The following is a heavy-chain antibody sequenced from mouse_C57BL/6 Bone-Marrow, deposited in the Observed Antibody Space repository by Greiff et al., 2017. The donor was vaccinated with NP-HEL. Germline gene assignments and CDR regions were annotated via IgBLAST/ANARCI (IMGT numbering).Heavy chain of an antibody. Sequence: VQLQQPGAELVMPGASVKLSCKASGYTFTSYWMHWVKQRPGQGLEWIGEIDPSDSYTNYNQKFKGKSTLTVDKSSSPAYMQLSSLTSEDSAVYYCASHYGSSYPFAYWGQGTLVTVSA. J-gene: IGHJ3*01. D-gene: IGHD1-1*01. CDR3: ASHYGSSYPFAY. CDR1: GYTFTSYW. CDR2: IDPSDSYT. V-gene: IGHV1-69*01.